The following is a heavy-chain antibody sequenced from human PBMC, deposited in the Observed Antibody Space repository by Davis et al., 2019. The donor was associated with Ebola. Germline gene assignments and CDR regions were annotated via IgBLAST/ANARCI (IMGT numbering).Heavy chain of an antibody. Sequence: MPGGSLRLSCTVSGGSITSYYWHWIRQPPGKGLEWIGYIYHSGSINYNPSLKSRVTISVDTSKNQFSLNLRSVTAADTAVYYCARYNGWFDPWGQGTLVTVSS. CDR3: ARYNGWFDP. V-gene: IGHV4-59*01. J-gene: IGHJ5*02. D-gene: IGHD1-14*01. CDR1: GGSITSYY. CDR2: IYHSGSI.